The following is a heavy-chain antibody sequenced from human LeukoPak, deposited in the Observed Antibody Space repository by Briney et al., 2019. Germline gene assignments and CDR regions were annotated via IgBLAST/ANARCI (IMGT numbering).Heavy chain of an antibody. V-gene: IGHV5-10-1*01. Sequence: GGSLRLSCAASGFTFSNAWISWVRQMPGKGLEWMGRIDPSDSYTNYSPSFQGHVTISTDKSISTAYLQWSSLKASDTAMYYCARVTMVRGAPTDYWGQGTLVTVSS. J-gene: IGHJ4*02. D-gene: IGHD3-10*01. CDR3: ARVTMVRGAPTDY. CDR1: GFTFSNAW. CDR2: IDPSDSYT.